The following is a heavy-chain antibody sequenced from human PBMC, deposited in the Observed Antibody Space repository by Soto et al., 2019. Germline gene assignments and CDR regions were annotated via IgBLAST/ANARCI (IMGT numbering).Heavy chain of an antibody. V-gene: IGHV3-23*01. J-gene: IGHJ5*02. CDR1: GFAFSIYA. CDR3: AKDARPSS. CDR2: ISETGGST. Sequence: GGSLRLSCAASGFAFSIYAMSWVRQAPGKGLDCVSTISETGGSTYYTDSVKGRFTISRDTSKNMLYLHMSSLRAEDTALYYCAKDARPSSWGQGTLDTVSS.